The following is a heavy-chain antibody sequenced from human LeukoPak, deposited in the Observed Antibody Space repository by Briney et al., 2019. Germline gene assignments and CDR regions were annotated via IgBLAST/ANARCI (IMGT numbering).Heavy chain of an antibody. J-gene: IGHJ4*02. V-gene: IGHV3-23*01. Sequence: GGSLRLSCAASGFTFSNYGMSWVRQAPGKGLEWVSFISRSDNIIYYTDSVKGRFTTSRDNSKNTLYLQMNSLRAEDTAVYYCARHRYSSSWYPPNFDYWGQGTLVTVSS. CDR1: GFTFSNYG. CDR3: ARHRYSSSWYPPNFDY. CDR2: ISRSDNII. D-gene: IGHD6-13*01.